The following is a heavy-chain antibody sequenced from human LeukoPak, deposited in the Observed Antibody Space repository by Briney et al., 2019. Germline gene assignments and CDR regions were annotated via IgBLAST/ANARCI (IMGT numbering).Heavy chain of an antibody. J-gene: IGHJ5*02. D-gene: IGHD2-21*02. V-gene: IGHV1-2*06. CDR3: ARDMVTGFNWFDP. Sequence: GASVKVSCKASGYTFTNYTLNWVRQAPGQGLEWMGQISPISGGTNYAQKFQGRVTMTRDTAISTAYLELNRLRSDDTAVFYCARDMVTGFNWFDPWGQGTLVTVSS. CDR2: ISPISGGT. CDR1: GYTFTNYT.